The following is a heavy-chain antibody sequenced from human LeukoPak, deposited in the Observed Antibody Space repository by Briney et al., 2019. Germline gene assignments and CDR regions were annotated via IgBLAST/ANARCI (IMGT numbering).Heavy chain of an antibody. D-gene: IGHD3-16*02. CDR2: MNPNSGRR. CDR3: ARGLRSDY. V-gene: IGHV1-8*01. Sequence: APVKVSCKASGYTFSNYDINWVRQAPGQGLEWMGWMNPNSGRRVYAQKFQGRVTMTRNSSINTAYMELTSLRSDDTAVYCCARGLRSDYWGQGTLVTVSS. J-gene: IGHJ4*02. CDR1: GYTFSNYD.